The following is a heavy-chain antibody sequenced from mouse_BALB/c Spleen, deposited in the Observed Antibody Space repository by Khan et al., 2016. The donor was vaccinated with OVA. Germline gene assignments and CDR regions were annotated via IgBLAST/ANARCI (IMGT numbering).Heavy chain of an antibody. CDR2: IYPSDSYT. CDR3: TREGVDGYSFAY. J-gene: IGHJ3*01. D-gene: IGHD2-3*01. V-gene: IGHV1-69*02. CDR1: GYTFTSYW. Sequence: QVQLQQSGTELVRPGASVKLSCKASGYTFTSYWINWVKQRPGQGLEWIGNIYPSDSYTNFNQKFKDKATLTVDKSSSTAYMQLSSPTSEDSAVYYCTREGVDGYSFAYWGQGTLVTVSA.